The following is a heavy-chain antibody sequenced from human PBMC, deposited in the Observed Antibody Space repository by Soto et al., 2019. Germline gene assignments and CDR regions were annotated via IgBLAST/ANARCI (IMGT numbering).Heavy chain of an antibody. V-gene: IGHV3-23*01. CDR2: ISGSASST. J-gene: IGHJ4*02. Sequence: EVQLLASGGGLVQPGGSLRLSCAASGFTFSSYAMNWVRQAPGQGLEWVSTISGSASSTYYADSVKGRFNISRDMSKNTLYLQMHSLRAENTAIYYCAQANYYDFWRGPSSPLNYRGQGTLVTVSS. D-gene: IGHD3-3*01. CDR3: AQANYYDFWRGPSSPLNY. CDR1: GFTFSSYA.